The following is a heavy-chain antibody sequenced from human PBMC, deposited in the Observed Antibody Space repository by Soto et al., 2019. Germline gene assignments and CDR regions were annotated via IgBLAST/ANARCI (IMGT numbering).Heavy chain of an antibody. D-gene: IGHD2-8*01. CDR2: ISYDGSNK. J-gene: IGHJ6*02. Sequence: GGSLRLSCAASGFTFSSYAMHWVRQAPGKGLEWVAVISYDGSNKYYADSVKGRFTISRDNSKNTLYLQMNSLRAEDTAVYYCARDLAGMDYYGMDVWGQGTTVTVSS. V-gene: IGHV3-30-3*01. CDR3: ARDLAGMDYYGMDV. CDR1: GFTFSSYA.